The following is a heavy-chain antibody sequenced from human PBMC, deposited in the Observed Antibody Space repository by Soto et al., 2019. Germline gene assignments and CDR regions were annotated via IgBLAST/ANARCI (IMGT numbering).Heavy chain of an antibody. CDR2: ISYDGSNK. V-gene: IGHV3-30-3*01. CDR1: GFTFSSYA. Sequence: QVQLVESGGGVVQPGRSLRLSCAASGFTFSSYAMHWVRQAPGKGLEWVAVISYDGSNKYYADSVKGRFTISRDNXKXTXSLQLNSLRAEDTAVYYCARDKRDLRFLEWSYYFDYWGQGTLVTVSS. J-gene: IGHJ4*02. CDR3: ARDKRDLRFLEWSYYFDY. D-gene: IGHD3-3*01.